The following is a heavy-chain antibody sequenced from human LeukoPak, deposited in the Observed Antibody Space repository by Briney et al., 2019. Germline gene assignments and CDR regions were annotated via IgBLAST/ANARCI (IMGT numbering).Heavy chain of an antibody. J-gene: IGHJ5*02. CDR3: AREPYGPAYNWFDP. Sequence: PSETLSLTCTASGDSISSSSYFWGWIRQPPGKGLEWIGRIYTSGSTNYNPSLKSRVTMSVDTSKNQFSLKLSSVTAADTAVYYCAREPYGPAYNWFDPWGQGTLVTVSP. CDR2: IYTSGST. CDR1: GDSISSSSYF. V-gene: IGHV4-39*07. D-gene: IGHD3-10*01.